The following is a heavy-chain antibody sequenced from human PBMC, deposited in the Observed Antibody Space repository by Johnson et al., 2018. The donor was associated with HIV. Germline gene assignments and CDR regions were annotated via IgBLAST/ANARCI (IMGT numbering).Heavy chain of an antibody. J-gene: IGHJ3*02. Sequence: VQLVESGGGVVQPGRSLRLSCAASGFTFNSYAMHWVRQAPGKGLEWVSAISGSGGSTYYADSVNGRFTISRDNSKNTLYLQMNSLRAEDTAVYYCASSRGSWYRVYAFDIWGQGTMVTVSS. CDR1: GFTFNSYA. D-gene: IGHD6-13*01. CDR3: ASSRGSWYRVYAFDI. CDR2: ISGSGGST. V-gene: IGHV3-23*04.